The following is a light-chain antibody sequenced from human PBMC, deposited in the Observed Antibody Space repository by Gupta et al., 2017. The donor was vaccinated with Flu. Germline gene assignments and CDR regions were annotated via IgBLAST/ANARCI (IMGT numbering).Light chain of an antibody. CDR2: DVS. CDR3: QQGNSWPYT. V-gene: IGKV2-30*02. Sequence: TLVPPASRASRSSTSLVHNGIDSYLNWYQQRPGKAPKLLIYDVSKRETGVPERFSGSGSGTDFTLTISGLQAEDFAIYYCQQGNSWPYTFGRGTKLEIK. J-gene: IGKJ4*01. CDR1: NGIDSY.